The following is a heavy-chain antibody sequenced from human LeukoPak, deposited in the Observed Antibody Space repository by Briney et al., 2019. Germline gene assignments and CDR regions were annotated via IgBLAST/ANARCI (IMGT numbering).Heavy chain of an antibody. CDR2: IKQDGGEK. V-gene: IGHV3-7*05. CDR1: GFTFSSFW. Sequence: PGGSLSLSCAASGFTFSSFWMSWVRQAPGKGLEWLANIKQDGGEKNYVDSVKGRFTISRDNAKNSLFLQMNSLTAEDTAVYYCARDPFSCPDYWGQGTLVTVSS. D-gene: IGHD2-2*01. J-gene: IGHJ4*02. CDR3: ARDPFSCPDY.